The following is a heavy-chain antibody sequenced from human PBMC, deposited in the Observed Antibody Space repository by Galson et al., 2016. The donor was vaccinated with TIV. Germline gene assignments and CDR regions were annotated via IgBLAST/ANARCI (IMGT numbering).Heavy chain of an antibody. CDR2: ISAGGGST. CDR3: AKMDSSGFDYVRRFDF. V-gene: IGHV3-23*01. Sequence: SLRLSCAASGFTFSSFAMTWVRQAPGKGLEWVSRISAGGGSTDYADSVKGRFTISRDNPKNTLYLQMSSLSADDTAVYFCAKMDSSGFDYVRRFDFWGQGTLATVSS. CDR1: GFTFSSFA. J-gene: IGHJ4*02. D-gene: IGHD3-22*01.